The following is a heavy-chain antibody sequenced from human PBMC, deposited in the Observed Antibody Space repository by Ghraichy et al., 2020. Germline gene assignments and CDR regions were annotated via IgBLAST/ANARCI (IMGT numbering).Heavy chain of an antibody. CDR1: GDSVSSNSAA. V-gene: IGHV6-1*01. D-gene: IGHD1-26*01. CDR3: ARGVGKGAFDI. CDR2: TYYKSKWYN. J-gene: IGHJ3*02. Sequence: SPTLSLTCAISGDSVSSNSAAWSWIRQSPSRGLEWLGRTYYKSKWYNDYALSVKSRITINPDASKNQISLQLNSVTPEDTAVYYCARGVGKGAFDIWGQGTMVTVSS.